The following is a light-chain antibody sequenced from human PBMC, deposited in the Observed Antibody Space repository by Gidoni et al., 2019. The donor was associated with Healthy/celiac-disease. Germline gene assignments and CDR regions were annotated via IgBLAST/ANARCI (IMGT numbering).Light chain of an antibody. CDR2: EVS. Sequence: SALTQPASVSESPGQSITISCTGTSSDVGGYTYVSWYQQHPGKAPKLMIYEVSNRPSGVSNRFSGSKSGNTASLTISGLQAEDEADYYCSSYTSSSTVVFGGGTKLTVL. V-gene: IGLV2-14*01. CDR3: SSYTSSSTVV. CDR1: SSDVGGYTY. J-gene: IGLJ2*01.